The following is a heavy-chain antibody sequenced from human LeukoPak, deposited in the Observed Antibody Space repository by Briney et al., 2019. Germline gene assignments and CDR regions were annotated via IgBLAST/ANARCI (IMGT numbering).Heavy chain of an antibody. CDR3: ARVAIYSSGWFDY. J-gene: IGHJ4*02. V-gene: IGHV3-33*01. CDR2: IWYDGSNK. CDR1: GFTFSSYG. Sequence: GGSLRLSCAASGFTFSSYGMHWVHQAPGKGLEWVAVIWYDGSNKYYADSVKGRFTISRDNSKNTLYLQMNSLRAEDTAVYYCARVAIYSSGWFDYWGQGTLVTVSS. D-gene: IGHD6-19*01.